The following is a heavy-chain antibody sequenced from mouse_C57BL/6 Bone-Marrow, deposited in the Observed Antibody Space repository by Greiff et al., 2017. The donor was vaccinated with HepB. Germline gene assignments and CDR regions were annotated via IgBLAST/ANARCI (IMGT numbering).Heavy chain of an antibody. D-gene: IGHD2-1*01. J-gene: IGHJ1*03. CDR1: GFTFSDYY. V-gene: IGHV5-16*01. Sequence: EVQLVESEGGLVQPGSSMKLSCTASGFTFSDYYMAWVRQVPEKGLEWVANINYDGSSTYYLDSLKSRFIISRDNAENILYLQVSSLKSEDTATYYCARDGDLYGNNCYFDVWGTGTTVTVSS. CDR2: INYDGSST. CDR3: ARDGDLYGNNCYFDV.